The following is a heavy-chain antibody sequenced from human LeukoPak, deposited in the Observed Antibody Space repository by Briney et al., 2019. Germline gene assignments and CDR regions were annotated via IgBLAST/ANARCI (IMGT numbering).Heavy chain of an antibody. J-gene: IGHJ5*02. V-gene: IGHV1-18*01. CDR1: GYTLTSYG. Sequence: GASVKVSCKASGYTLTSYGISWVRQAPGQGLEWMGWISAYNGNTNYAQKLQGRVTMTTDTSTSTAYMELRSLRSDDTAVYYCARDRREYCSSTSCSFQFDPWGQGTLVTVSS. CDR2: ISAYNGNT. D-gene: IGHD2-2*01. CDR3: ARDRREYCSSTSCSFQFDP.